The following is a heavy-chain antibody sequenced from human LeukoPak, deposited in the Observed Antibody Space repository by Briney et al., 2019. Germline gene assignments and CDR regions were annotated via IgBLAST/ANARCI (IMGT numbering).Heavy chain of an antibody. V-gene: IGHV5-51*01. Sequence: GESLKISCKGSGYSFTNYWIAWVRQMPGKGLEWMGIIYPGDSDTKYSPSFQGQVTISADKSIRTAYLQWTRLKASDTAMYYCARYACSGGSCYSGFWGQGTLVTVSS. D-gene: IGHD2-15*01. J-gene: IGHJ4*02. CDR2: IYPGDSDT. CDR1: GYSFTNYW. CDR3: ARYACSGGSCYSGF.